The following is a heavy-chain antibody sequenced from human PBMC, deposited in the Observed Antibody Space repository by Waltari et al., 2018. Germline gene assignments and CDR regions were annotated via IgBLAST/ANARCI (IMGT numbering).Heavy chain of an antibody. CDR1: GFTFSSYG. J-gene: IGHJ4*02. CDR3: ARRFDS. CDR2: ISGSGTTI. Sequence: EVQLVESGGGLVQPGRSLRLPCAASGFTFSSYGMNWVRQAPGKGLEWISYISGSGTTIYYADSVKGRFTISRDDAENSLYLQMNSLRAEDTALYYCARRFDSWGQGTRVTVSS. V-gene: IGHV3-48*03.